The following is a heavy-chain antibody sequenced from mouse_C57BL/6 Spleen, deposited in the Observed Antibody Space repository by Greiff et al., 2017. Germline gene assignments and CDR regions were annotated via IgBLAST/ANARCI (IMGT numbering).Heavy chain of an antibody. J-gene: IGHJ4*01. V-gene: IGHV1-19*01. CDR2: INPYNGGT. D-gene: IGHD1-1*01. CDR3: ARVTVVADYAMDY. CDR1: GYTFTDYY. Sequence: VQLQQSGPVLVKPGASVKMSCKASGYTFTDYYMNWVKQSHGKSLEWIGVINPYNGGTSYNQKFKGKATLTVDKSSSTAYMELNSLTSEDSAVYYCARVTVVADYAMDYWGQGTSVTVSS.